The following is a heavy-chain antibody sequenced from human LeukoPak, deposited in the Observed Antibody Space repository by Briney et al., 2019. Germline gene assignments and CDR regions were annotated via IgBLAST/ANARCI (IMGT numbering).Heavy chain of an antibody. V-gene: IGHV1-69*01. CDR1: GGTFSGYA. J-gene: IGHJ5*02. CDR3: ARGRGVLLWFGELLQTPNNWFDP. CDR2: IIPIFGTA. Sequence: SVKVSCKASGGTFSGYAISWVRQAPGQGLEWMGGIIPIFGTANYAQKFQGRVTITADESTSKAYMELSSLRSEDTAVYYCARGRGVLLWFGELLQTPNNWFDPWGQGTLVTVSS. D-gene: IGHD3-10*01.